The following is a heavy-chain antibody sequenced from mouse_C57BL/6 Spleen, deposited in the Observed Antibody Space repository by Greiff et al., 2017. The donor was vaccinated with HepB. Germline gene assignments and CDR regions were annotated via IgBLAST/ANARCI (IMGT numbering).Heavy chain of an antibody. CDR2: IWTGGGT. J-gene: IGHJ1*03. Sequence: VQLQESGPGLVAPSPSLSITCTVSGFSLTSYAISWVRQPPGKGLEWLGVIWTGGGTNYNSALKSRLSISKDNSKSQVILKMNSLQTDDTARYYCARNEGDYYGSYWYFDGWCTGTTVTVSS. V-gene: IGHV2-9-1*01. CDR3: ARNEGDYYGSYWYFDG. D-gene: IGHD1-1*01. CDR1: GFSLTSYA.